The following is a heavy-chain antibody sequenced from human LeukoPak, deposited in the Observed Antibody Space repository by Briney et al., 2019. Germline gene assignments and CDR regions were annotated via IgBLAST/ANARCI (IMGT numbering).Heavy chain of an antibody. V-gene: IGHV4-59*07. CDR3: ARLYSSSLGRVFDY. CDR1: GGSITSYY. Sequence: SDLLSLTCTVSGGSITSYYWSWIRQPPGKGLESHEYIYNSGSTNYNPSLKSRVTISVDTSKNQFSLKLSSVTAADTAVYYCARLYSSSLGRVFDYWGQGTLVTVSS. J-gene: IGHJ4*02. D-gene: IGHD4-11*01. CDR2: IYNSGST.